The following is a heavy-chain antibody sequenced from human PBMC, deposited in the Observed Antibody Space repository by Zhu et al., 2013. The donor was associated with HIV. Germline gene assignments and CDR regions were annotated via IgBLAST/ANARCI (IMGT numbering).Heavy chain of an antibody. CDR3: ARDRSPRWFDP. CDR2: INPNAGGT. D-gene: IGHD3-10*01. V-gene: IGHV1-58*01. CDR1: GFTFTSSA. J-gene: IGHJ5*02. Sequence: QMQLVQSGPEVKKPGTSVKVSCKASGFTFTSSAVQWVRQARGQRLEWIGWINPNAGGTDYAQKFQGRITMTRDTSTNTAYMEMTSLRSDDTAVYYCARDRSPRWFDPWGQGTLVTVSS.